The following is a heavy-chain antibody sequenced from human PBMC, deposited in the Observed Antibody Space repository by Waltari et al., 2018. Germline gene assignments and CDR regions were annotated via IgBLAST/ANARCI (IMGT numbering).Heavy chain of an antibody. CDR2: IHSSGGT. CDR3: ARGRIPAASCFDP. CDR1: GGSISTGYY. J-gene: IGHJ5*02. V-gene: IGHV4-61*02. Sequence: QVQLQELGPGLVKPSQTLSLTCTVSGGSISTGYYWWAWIRQPAGKGLECIGRIHSSGGTDYNPSLESRVTISMDTSKNQFSLELTSVIAADTAVYYCARGRIPAASCFDPWGQGTLVTVSS. D-gene: IGHD2-2*01.